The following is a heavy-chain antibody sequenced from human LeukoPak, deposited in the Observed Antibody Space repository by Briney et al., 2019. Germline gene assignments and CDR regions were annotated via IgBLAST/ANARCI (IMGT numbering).Heavy chain of an antibody. D-gene: IGHD4-23*01. Sequence: PGGSLRLSCAASGFTFSSYSMNWVRQAPGKGLEWVSYISSSSSTIYYADSVKGRFTISRDNAKDSLYLQMNSLRAEDTAVYYCARDPPYYGGSFFDSWGQGTLVTVSS. V-gene: IGHV3-48*04. J-gene: IGHJ4*02. CDR1: GFTFSSYS. CDR3: ARDPPYYGGSFFDS. CDR2: ISSSSSTI.